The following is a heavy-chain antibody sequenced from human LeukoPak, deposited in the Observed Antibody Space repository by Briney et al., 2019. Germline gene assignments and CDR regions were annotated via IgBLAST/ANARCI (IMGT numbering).Heavy chain of an antibody. CDR2: IYTSGST. CDR3: ARSSRAYCGGDCWNDAFDI. Sequence: SETLSLTCTVSGGSISRGSYYWSWIRQPAGKGLEWIGRIYTSGSTNYNPSLKSRVTISVDTSKNQFSLKLSSVTAADTAVYYCARSSRAYCGGDCWNDAFDIWGQGTMVTVSS. D-gene: IGHD2-21*01. CDR1: GGSISRGSYY. V-gene: IGHV4-61*02. J-gene: IGHJ3*02.